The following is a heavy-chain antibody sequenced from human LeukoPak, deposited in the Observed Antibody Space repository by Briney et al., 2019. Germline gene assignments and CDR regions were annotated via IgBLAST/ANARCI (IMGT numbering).Heavy chain of an antibody. V-gene: IGHV3-30*18. Sequence: GGSLRLSCAASGFTFSSYGMHWVRQAPGKGLEWVAVISYDGSNKYYADSVKGRFTISRDNSKNTLYLQMNSLRAEDTAVYYCAKTSNYNWPNYFDYWGQGTLVTVSS. CDR3: AKTSNYNWPNYFDY. J-gene: IGHJ4*02. D-gene: IGHD1-20*01. CDR1: GFTFSSYG. CDR2: ISYDGSNK.